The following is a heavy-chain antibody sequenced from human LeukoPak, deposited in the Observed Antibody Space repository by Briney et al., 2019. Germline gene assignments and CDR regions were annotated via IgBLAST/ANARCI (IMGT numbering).Heavy chain of an antibody. D-gene: IGHD3-22*01. CDR3: ARRSTPPYCYDSSGYLGAFDI. V-gene: IGHV5-51*01. Sequence: GESLKISCKGSGYSFTSYWIGWVRQMPGKGLEWMGIIYPGDSDTRYSPSFQGQVTISADKSISTAYLQWSSLKASDTAMYYCARRSTPPYCYDSSGYLGAFDIWGQGTMVTVSS. J-gene: IGHJ3*02. CDR2: IYPGDSDT. CDR1: GYSFTSYW.